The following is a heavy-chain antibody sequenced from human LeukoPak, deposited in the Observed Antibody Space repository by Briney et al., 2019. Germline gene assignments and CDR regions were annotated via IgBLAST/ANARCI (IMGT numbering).Heavy chain of an antibody. V-gene: IGHV3-48*03. Sequence: GGSLRLSCAASGFTFSNYEMNWVRQAPGKGLEWVSYISSSGSTIYYPDSVKGRFTISRDNAKNSLYLQMNSLRAEDTAVYYCARGAYYYDGTTYYPPIDYWGQGTLVTVSS. CDR3: ARGAYYYDGTTYYPPIDY. D-gene: IGHD3-22*01. CDR1: GFTFSNYE. CDR2: ISSSGSTI. J-gene: IGHJ4*02.